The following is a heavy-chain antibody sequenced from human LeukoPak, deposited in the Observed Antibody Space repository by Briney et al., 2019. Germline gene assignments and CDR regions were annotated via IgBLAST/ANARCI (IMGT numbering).Heavy chain of an antibody. J-gene: IGHJ4*02. CDR2: IYPGDSDT. CDR3: ARSPAVAEYYFDN. Sequence: GESLKISCKGSGYSFTNYWIGWVRQMPGKGLEWMGIIYPGDSDTRYSPSFQGQVTISADKSIGTAYLQWSSLRASDTAMYYCARSPAVAEYYFDNWGQGTLVTVSS. CDR1: GYSFTNYW. V-gene: IGHV5-51*01. D-gene: IGHD6-19*01.